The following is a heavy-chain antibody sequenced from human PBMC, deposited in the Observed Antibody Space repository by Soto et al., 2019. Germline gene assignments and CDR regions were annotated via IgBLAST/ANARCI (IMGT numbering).Heavy chain of an antibody. J-gene: IGHJ6*03. D-gene: IGHD6-13*01. Sequence: VQLVASGGGLVQPGGSLRLSCAASGFTFSSDWMHWVRQVPGKGLVWVSLISSDGSDIRYADSVKGRFTISRDNAKNTLYLQMSSLRAEDTAVYYCARSRPHFYMDVWGKGTTVTVSS. V-gene: IGHV3-74*01. CDR3: ARSRPHFYMDV. CDR2: ISSDGSDI. CDR1: GFTFSSDW.